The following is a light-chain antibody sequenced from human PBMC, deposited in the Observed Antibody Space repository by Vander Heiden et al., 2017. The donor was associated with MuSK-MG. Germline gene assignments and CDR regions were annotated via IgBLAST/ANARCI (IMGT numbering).Light chain of an antibody. V-gene: IGLV3-25*03. CDR3: QSADNSGNYVV. J-gene: IGLJ2*01. CDR2: NDT. Sequence: SSELTQPTSVSVSPGQTATITCSGDALPEAYAYWFQQRPGQDAVVVIYNDTERPSGSPERFSGGSSGTTATLTISGVQAEDEADYYCQSADNSGNYVVFGGGTKLTVL. CDR1: ALPEAY.